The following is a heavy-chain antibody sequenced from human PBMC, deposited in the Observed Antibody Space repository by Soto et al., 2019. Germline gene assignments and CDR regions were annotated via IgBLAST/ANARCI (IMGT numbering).Heavy chain of an antibody. J-gene: IGHJ5*02. V-gene: IGHV1-46*01. CDR3: ARGREYSFGYNWFDP. CDR2: INPAEGRT. Sequence: QVQLVQSGAEVRKPGASVKLPCQTSGYPFTSYHMHWVRQAPGQGLEWMGVINPAEGRTRYSQKFQDRVTMTWDTSTSTVNMELSRLRSDDTAIYFCARGREYSFGYNWFDPWGQGTLVTVSS. D-gene: IGHD4-4*01. CDR1: GYPFTSYH.